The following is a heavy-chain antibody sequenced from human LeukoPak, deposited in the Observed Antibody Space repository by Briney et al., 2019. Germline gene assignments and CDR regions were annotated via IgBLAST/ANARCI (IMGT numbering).Heavy chain of an antibody. D-gene: IGHD2-15*01. CDR1: GYTLTELS. Sequence: GASVKVSCKVSGYTLTELSMHWVRQAPGKGLEWMGGFDPEDGETIYAQEFQGRVTMTEDTSTDTAYMELSSLRSEDTAVYYCATVLLCSGGSCYRSNEYGYWGQGTLVTVSS. CDR2: FDPEDGET. J-gene: IGHJ4*02. V-gene: IGHV1-24*01. CDR3: ATVLLCSGGSCYRSNEYGY.